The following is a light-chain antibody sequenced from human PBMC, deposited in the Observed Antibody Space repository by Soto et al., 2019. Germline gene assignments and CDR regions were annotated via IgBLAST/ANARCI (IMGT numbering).Light chain of an antibody. Sequence: DIQMTQSPSSLSASVGDRVTITCRASQTIIFYLNWYQQKPGQAPRLLIYAASNLQSGVPSRFSGSGSGTEFTLTISSLQPEDFATYYCQQSYSSPPTFGQGTKVDIK. V-gene: IGKV1-39*01. CDR3: QQSYSSPPT. CDR2: AAS. J-gene: IGKJ1*01. CDR1: QTIIFY.